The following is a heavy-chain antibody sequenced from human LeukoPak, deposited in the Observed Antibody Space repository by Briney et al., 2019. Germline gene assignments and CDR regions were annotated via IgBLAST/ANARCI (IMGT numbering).Heavy chain of an antibody. V-gene: IGHV4-4*07. CDR2: IYSTGRS. J-gene: IGHJ4*02. Sequence: PSETLSLTCTVSGGSISNYFWSWVRQPAGKGLEWIGRIYSTGRSDYNPSLKSRITMSVDMSKNQFSLKLSSVTAADTAVYYCARDGPRSGYDLGHFDNLGQGTLVTASS. CDR3: ARDGPRSGYDLGHFDN. D-gene: IGHD5-12*01. CDR1: GGSISNYF.